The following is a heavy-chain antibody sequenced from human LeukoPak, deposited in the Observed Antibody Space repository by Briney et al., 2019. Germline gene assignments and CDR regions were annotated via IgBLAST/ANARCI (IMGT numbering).Heavy chain of an antibody. CDR2: INHSGST. CDR1: GGSFSGYY. J-gene: IGHJ4*02. CDR3: ARIRHYYDSSGYPYED. Sequence: SETLSLTCAVYGGSFSGYYWIWIRQPPGKGLEWIGEINHSGSTNYNPSLKSRVTISVDTSKNQFSLKLSSVTAADTAVYYCARIRHYYDSSGYPYEDWGQGTLVTVSS. V-gene: IGHV4-34*01. D-gene: IGHD3-22*01.